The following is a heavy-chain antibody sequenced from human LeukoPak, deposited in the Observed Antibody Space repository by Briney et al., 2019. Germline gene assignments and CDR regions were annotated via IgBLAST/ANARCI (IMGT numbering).Heavy chain of an antibody. CDR2: ISYDGSNK. CDR1: RFTFSSYG. CDR3: AKPLLRFGELPAVDY. J-gene: IGHJ4*02. Sequence: GGSLRLSCAASRFTFSSYGLHWVRQAQGKGLEWVAVISYDGSNKYYADSVKGRFTISRDNSKNTLYLQMNSLRAEDTAVYYCAKPLLRFGELPAVDYWGQGTRVTVSS. V-gene: IGHV3-30*18. D-gene: IGHD3-10*01.